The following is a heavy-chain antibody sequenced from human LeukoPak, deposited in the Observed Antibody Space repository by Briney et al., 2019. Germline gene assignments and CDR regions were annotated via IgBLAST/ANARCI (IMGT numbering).Heavy chain of an antibody. CDR3: ARDIWGEQWLPNPDFDY. CDR2: ISSSGSTI. Sequence: PGGSLRLSCAASGFTFSDYYMSWIRQAPGKGLEWVSYISSSGSTIYYADSVKGRSTISRDNAKNSLYLQMNSLRAEDTAVYYCARDIWGEQWLPNPDFDYWGQGTLVTVSS. CDR1: GFTFSDYY. J-gene: IGHJ4*02. V-gene: IGHV3-11*01. D-gene: IGHD6-19*01.